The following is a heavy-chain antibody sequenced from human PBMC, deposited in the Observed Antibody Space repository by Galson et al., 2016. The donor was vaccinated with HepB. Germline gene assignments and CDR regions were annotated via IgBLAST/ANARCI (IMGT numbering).Heavy chain of an antibody. CDR2: INRDGGPT. V-gene: IGHV3-74*01. D-gene: IGHD2-21*01. J-gene: IGHJ4*02. CDR1: GFTFSSHW. CDR3: ASGVIKPRGDY. Sequence: SLRLSCAASGFTFSSHWMHWVRQAPGKGLVWVARINRDGGPTSYADFVKGRVTIARDNAKNTLYLQMNSLRGEDTAVYYCASGVIKPRGDYWGQGTVVTVSS.